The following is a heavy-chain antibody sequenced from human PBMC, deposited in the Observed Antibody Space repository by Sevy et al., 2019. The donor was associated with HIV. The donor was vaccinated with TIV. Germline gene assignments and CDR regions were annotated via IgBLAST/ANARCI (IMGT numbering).Heavy chain of an antibody. J-gene: IGHJ5*02. CDR3: ARVDANYDKGFDP. D-gene: IGHD3-22*01. CDR1: GFTFSSYE. V-gene: IGHV3-48*03. CDR2: ISSSGTTI. Sequence: GGSLRLSCEASGFTFSSYEMNWVRQAPGKGLEWVSYISSSGTTIKYADSVKGRFTISRDNAKNSLYMQLNSLRAEDTDVYYCARVDANYDKGFDPWGQGTLVTVSS.